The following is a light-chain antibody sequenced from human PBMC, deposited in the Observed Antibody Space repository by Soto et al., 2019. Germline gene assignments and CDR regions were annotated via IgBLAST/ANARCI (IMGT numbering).Light chain of an antibody. CDR1: QSVSIN. Sequence: EIVMTQSPATLSVSPGERATLSCRASQSVSINLAWYQQKPGQAPRLLIYGASTRATGIPARFSGSGSGTDFNLTISRLQSEDFAIYYCQQCNNWPRTFGQGTKVEIK. J-gene: IGKJ1*01. CDR3: QQCNNWPRT. CDR2: GAS. V-gene: IGKV3-15*01.